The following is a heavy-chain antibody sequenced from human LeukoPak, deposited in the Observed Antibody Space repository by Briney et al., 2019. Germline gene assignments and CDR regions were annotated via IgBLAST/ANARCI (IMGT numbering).Heavy chain of an antibody. V-gene: IGHV4-59*01. D-gene: IGHD3-9*01. CDR1: GGSISSYY. J-gene: IGHJ4*02. CDR3: ARGDILTGCDY. Sequence: PSETLSLTCTVSGGSISSYYWSWIRQPPGKGLEGIGYIYYSGSTNYNPSLKSRVTISVDTSKNQFSLKPSSVTAADTAVYYCARGDILTGCDYWGQGTLVTVSS. CDR2: IYYSGST.